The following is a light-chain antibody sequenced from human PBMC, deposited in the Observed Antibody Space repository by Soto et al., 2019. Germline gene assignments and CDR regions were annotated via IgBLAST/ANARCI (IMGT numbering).Light chain of an antibody. J-gene: IGKJ4*01. CDR3: QQYYSIPLT. CDR2: DTS. Sequence: EVVLTQSPVTLSLSPGERANLSCRASQSFRGLLAWYQQKPGQTPRLLIYDTSIRATGVPARFSGSRSGAEFTLTISSLQSEDFAVYYCQQYYSIPLTFGGGTKVDIK. CDR1: QSFRGL. V-gene: IGKV3-15*01.